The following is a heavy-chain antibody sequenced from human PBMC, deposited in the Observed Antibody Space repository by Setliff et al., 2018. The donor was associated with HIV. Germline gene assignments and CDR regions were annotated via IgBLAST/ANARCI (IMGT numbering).Heavy chain of an antibody. V-gene: IGHV1-8*01. J-gene: IGHJ6*03. D-gene: IGHD1-7*01. CDR2: MKPDSGNT. CDR1: RYTFTRFE. CDR3: VRGGAAYNRDYNEYYYMDV. Sequence: ASVKVSCKASRYTFTRFEINWVRLAPGQGLEWMGWMKPDSGNTGYAQKFQGRVTMTRNTSISTAYLELSNMRSEDTAVYYCVRGGAAYNRDYNEYYYMDVWGTGTTVTVSS.